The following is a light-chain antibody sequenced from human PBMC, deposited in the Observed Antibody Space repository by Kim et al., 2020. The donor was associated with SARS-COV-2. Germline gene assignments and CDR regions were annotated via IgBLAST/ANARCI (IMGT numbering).Light chain of an antibody. Sequence: AVVTQEPSLTVSPGGTVTLICASSTGAVTSGHFPYWFQQKPGQVPTTLIYDTNNFHSWTPARFSCSLLGGKAALTLSGAQPEDEAEYYCLLFYSGVRVFGGGTQLTVL. V-gene: IGLV7-46*01. CDR2: DTN. CDR1: TGAVTSGHF. J-gene: IGLJ2*01. CDR3: LLFYSGVRV.